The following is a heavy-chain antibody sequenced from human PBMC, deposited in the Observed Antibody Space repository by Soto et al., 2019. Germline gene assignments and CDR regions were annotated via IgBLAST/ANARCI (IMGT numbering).Heavy chain of an antibody. CDR1: GFTFNYYW. CDR2: IQSDGSSP. J-gene: IGHJ4*02. D-gene: IGHD2-21*02. CDR3: ARGGDPDY. Sequence: EVQLVESGGGLVQPGGSLRLSCVASGFTFNYYWRHWVRQAPGKGLVWVSRIQSDGSSPDYVDSVKGRFTISGDNAKNALYLQMTNLRAEVTAVYYCARGGDPDYWGQGTLVTVSS. V-gene: IGHV3-74*01.